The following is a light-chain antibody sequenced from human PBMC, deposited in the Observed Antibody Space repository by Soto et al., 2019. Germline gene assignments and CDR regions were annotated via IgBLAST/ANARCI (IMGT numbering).Light chain of an antibody. J-gene: IGLJ3*02. CDR1: SSNIGSNY. CDR3: AAWDDSLSGVV. CDR2: NNY. Sequence: QSVLTQPPSASGTPGPRVTISCSGSSSNIGSNYVYWYQQLPGTAPKLLIYNNYQRPSGVPDRFSGSKSGTSASLAISGLRSEDEADYYCAAWDDSLSGVVFGGGTQLTVL. V-gene: IGLV1-47*02.